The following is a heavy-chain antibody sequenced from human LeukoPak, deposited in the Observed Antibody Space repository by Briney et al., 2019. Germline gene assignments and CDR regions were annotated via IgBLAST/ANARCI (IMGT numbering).Heavy chain of an antibody. J-gene: IGHJ3*02. CDR2: ISAYNGNT. CDR1: GYTFTSYG. D-gene: IGHD4-17*01. V-gene: IGHV1-18*01. CDR3: ARVSDSGYGDYVRAFDI. Sequence: ASVKVSFKASGYTFTSYGISWVRQAPGQGLEWMGWISAYNGNTNYAQKLQGRVTMTTDTSTSTAYMELRSLRSDDTAVYYCARVSDSGYGDYVRAFDIWGQGTMVTVSS.